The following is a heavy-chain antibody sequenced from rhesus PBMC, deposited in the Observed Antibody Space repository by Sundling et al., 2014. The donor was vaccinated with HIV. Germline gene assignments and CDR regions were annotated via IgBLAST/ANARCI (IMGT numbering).Heavy chain of an antibody. CDR2: ITNTGETK. Sequence: EVRLVESGGGLVQPGGSLRLSCAASGFTFSNYDLSWVRQALGKGLEWVSSITNTGETKYYTNSVKGRFTISRDNAETSLSLQMNSLKTEDTAVYYCTRGSSFGYWGQGVLVTVSS. J-gene: IGHJ4*01. V-gene: IGHV3S4*01. CDR1: GFTFSNYD. CDR3: TRGSSFGY.